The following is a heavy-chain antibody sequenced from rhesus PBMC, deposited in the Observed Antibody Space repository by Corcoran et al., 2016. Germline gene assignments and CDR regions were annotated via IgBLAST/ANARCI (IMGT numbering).Heavy chain of an antibody. CDR1: GFSISTSGTG. V-gene: IGHV2-95*01. J-gene: IGHJ4*01. CDR3: ARVLRYSGRSGHY. D-gene: IGHD6-19*01. Sequence: QVTLKESGPALVKPTQTLTLTCTFSGFSISTSGTGVGWIRQPPGKALEWLASIYWNDSKYFSTTLKGRLTISKDTSKNQVVLTMTNMDPVDTATYYCARVLRYSGRSGHYWGQGVLVTVSS. CDR2: IYWNDSK.